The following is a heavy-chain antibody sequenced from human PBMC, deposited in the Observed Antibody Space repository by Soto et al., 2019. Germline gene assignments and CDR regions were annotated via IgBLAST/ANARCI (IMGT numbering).Heavy chain of an antibody. CDR1: GYTFTSYG. CDR2: ISAYNGNT. J-gene: IGHJ4*02. Sequence: ASVKVSCKASGYTFTSYGISWVRQAPGQGLEWMGWISAYNGNTNYAQKLRGRVTMTTDTSTSTAYMELRSLRSDDTAVYYCARVVLWFGEFPARVMNLWGQGTLVTVSS. V-gene: IGHV1-18*01. D-gene: IGHD3-10*01. CDR3: ARVVLWFGEFPARVMNL.